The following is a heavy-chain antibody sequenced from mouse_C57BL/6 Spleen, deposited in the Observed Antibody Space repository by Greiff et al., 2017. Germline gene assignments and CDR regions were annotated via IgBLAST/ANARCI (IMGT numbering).Heavy chain of an antibody. CDR1: GYTFTSYW. V-gene: IGHV1-55*01. Sequence: VQLQQPGAELVKPGASVKMSCKASGYTFTSYWITWVKQRTGQGLEWIGDIYPGSGSTNYNEKFKSKATLTVDTSSSTAYMQLSSLTSEDSAVYYCARGYYGSWGYFDYWGQGTTLTVSS. CDR2: IYPGSGST. J-gene: IGHJ2*01. CDR3: ARGYYGSWGYFDY. D-gene: IGHD1-1*01.